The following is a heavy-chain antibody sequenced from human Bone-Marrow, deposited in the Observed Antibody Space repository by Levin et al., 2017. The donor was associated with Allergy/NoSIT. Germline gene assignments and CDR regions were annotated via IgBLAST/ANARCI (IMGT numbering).Heavy chain of an antibody. V-gene: IGHV3-74*01. CDR3: ARGVHYGMDV. Sequence: GESLKISCAASGFTVSSYGMHWGRQAPGKGLVWVSFIATVGTTISYADSVKGRFTISRDNAKNTLYLQMNSLRVDDTAVYYCARGVHYGMDVWGQGTTVTVSS. CDR1: GFTVSSYG. CDR2: IATVGTTI. J-gene: IGHJ6*02.